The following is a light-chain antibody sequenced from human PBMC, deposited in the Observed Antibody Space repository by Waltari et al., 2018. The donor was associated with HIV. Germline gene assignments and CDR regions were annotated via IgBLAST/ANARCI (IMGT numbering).Light chain of an antibody. CDR1: SNDVHGYQY. J-gene: IGLJ3*02. CDR2: DLN. V-gene: IGLV2-11*01. CDR3: SSYAGSYTWL. Sequence: QSALTQPRSVSGSPGQSATISCTGTSNDVHGYQYVSWYQKHPAKAPKPIIFDLNHRPSGVPARFSGSKSGNTASLTISALQAADEADFYCSSYAGSYTWLFGGGTKVTVL.